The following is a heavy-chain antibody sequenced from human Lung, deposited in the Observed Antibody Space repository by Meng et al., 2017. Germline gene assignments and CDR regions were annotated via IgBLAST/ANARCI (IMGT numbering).Heavy chain of an antibody. CDR1: GRSFSDYY. CDR2: INHSGST. D-gene: IGHD4-11*01. CDR3: ARGPTTMAHDFDY. J-gene: IGHJ4*02. Sequence: QAQKPHWGAGLLKPSETLSLHCVVSGRSFSDYYWSWIRQPPGKGLDWIGEINHSGSTNYNPSLESRATISVDTSQNNLSLKLSSVTAADSAVYYCARGPTTMAHDFDYWGQGTLVTVSS. V-gene: IGHV4-34*01.